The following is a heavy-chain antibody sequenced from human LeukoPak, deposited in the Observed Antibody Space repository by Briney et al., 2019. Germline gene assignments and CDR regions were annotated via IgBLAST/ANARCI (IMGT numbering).Heavy chain of an antibody. CDR2: IYYSGST. CDR3: ARAPGVQDWNGYYYYYYMDV. Sequence: PSETLSLTCTVSGGSISSSSYYWGWIRQPPGKGLEWIGSIYYSGSTYYNPSLKSRVTMSVDTSKNQFSLKLSSVTAADTAVYYCARAPGVQDWNGYYYYYYMDVWGKGTTVTISS. D-gene: IGHD1-1*01. J-gene: IGHJ6*03. CDR1: GGSISSSSYY. V-gene: IGHV4-39*07.